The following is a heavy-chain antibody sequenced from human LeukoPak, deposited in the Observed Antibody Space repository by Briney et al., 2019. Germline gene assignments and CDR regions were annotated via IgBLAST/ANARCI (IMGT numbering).Heavy chain of an antibody. CDR2: IYHSGST. CDR3: ARGYGSGSYYIPPSDY. V-gene: IGHV4-30-2*01. D-gene: IGHD3-10*01. Sequence: SETLSLTCAVSGGSISSGGYSWSWIRQPPGKGLEWIGYIYHSGSTYYNPSLKSRVTISVDRSKNQFSLKLSSVTAADTAVYYCARGYGSGSYYIPPSDYWGQGTLVTVSS. CDR1: GGSISSGGYS. J-gene: IGHJ4*02.